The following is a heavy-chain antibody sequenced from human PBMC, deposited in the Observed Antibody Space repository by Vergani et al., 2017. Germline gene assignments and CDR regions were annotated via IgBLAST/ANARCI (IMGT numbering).Heavy chain of an antibody. V-gene: IGHV1-18*04. CDR2: ISAYNGNT. D-gene: IGHD2-2*01. CDR1: GYTFTSYG. CDR3: ARDPDIVVVPAAPYYYYYYGMDV. J-gene: IGHJ6*02. Sequence: QVQLVQSGAEVKKPGASVKVSCKASGYTFTSYGISWVRQAPGQGLEWMGWISAYNGNTNYAQKLQGRVTMTTDTSTGTAYMKLRSLRSDDTAVYYCARDPDIVVVPAAPYYYYYYGMDVWGQGTTVTVSS.